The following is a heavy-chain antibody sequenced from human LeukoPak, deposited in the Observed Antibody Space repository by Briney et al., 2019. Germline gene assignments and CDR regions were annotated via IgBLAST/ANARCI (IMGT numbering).Heavy chain of an antibody. D-gene: IGHD6-13*01. V-gene: IGHV3-30*04. Sequence: PGRSLRLSCAASGFTFSSYAMHWVRQAPGKGLEWVAVISYDGSNKYYADSVRGRFTISRDNSKNTLYLQMNSLRAEDTAVYYCARVKSRRSSWRPDYYYYYMDVWGKGTTVTISS. CDR3: ARVKSRRSSWRPDYYYYYMDV. CDR2: ISYDGSNK. CDR1: GFTFSSYA. J-gene: IGHJ6*03.